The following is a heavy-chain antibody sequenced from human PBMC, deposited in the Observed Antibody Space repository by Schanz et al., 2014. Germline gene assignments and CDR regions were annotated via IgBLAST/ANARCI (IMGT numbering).Heavy chain of an antibody. V-gene: IGHV1-8*01. CDR2: MNPTTGNR. CDR3: ARDGEAAAGCDY. J-gene: IGHJ4*02. Sequence: QVQLVQSGAEVKQPGASVKVSCKVSGYSLNELSMHWVRQATGQGLEWMGWMNPTTGNRGYAQNFQGRVTMTRDTSTSTVYMELSSLRSEDTAVYYCARDGEAAAGCDYWGQGTLVTVSS. CDR1: GYSLNELS. D-gene: IGHD6-13*01.